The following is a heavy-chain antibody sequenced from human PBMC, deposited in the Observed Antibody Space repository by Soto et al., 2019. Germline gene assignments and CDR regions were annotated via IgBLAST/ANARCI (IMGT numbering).Heavy chain of an antibody. Sequence: QVQLVQSGAEVKKPGSWVKVSCKAYGGTFSSYAISWVRQAPGQGHEWMGGIIPIFGTANYAQKFQGRVTITADEYTSKAYMELSSLRYEDTAVYYCARAPGDYDILTGSCFFDYWGQGTLVTVSS. CDR2: IIPIFGTA. CDR1: GGTFSSYA. V-gene: IGHV1-69*01. D-gene: IGHD3-9*01. CDR3: ARAPGDYDILTGSCFFDY. J-gene: IGHJ4*02.